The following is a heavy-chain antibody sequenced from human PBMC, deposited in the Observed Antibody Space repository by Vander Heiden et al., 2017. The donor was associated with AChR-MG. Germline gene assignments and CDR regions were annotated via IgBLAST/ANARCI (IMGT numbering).Heavy chain of an antibody. Sequence: EVQLVQSGAEVKKPGESLKISCKGSGYSFTSYWIGWVRQMPGKGLEWMGIIYPGDSDTRYSPSFQGQVTISADKSISTAYLQWSSLKASDTAMYYCARQGYSGYESYYYYGMDVWGQGTTVTVSS. CDR1: GYSFTSYW. J-gene: IGHJ6*02. CDR3: ARQGYSGYESYYYYGMDV. CDR2: IYPGDSDT. D-gene: IGHD5-12*01. V-gene: IGHV5-51*01.